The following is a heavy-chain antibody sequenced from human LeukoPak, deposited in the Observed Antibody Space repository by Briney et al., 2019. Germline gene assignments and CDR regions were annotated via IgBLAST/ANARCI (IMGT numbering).Heavy chain of an antibody. D-gene: IGHD3-16*02. J-gene: IGHJ3*02. CDR1: GFTFSTYS. CDR3: ARVPAGVIGMKDAFDI. V-gene: IGHV3-21*01. Sequence: PGGSLRLSCAASGFTFSTYSMNWVRQAPGKGLEWVSSITRSSYIYYADSVKGRFTISRDNAKNSLYLQMNSLRAEDTAVYYCARVPAGVIGMKDAFDIWGQGTMVTVSS. CDR2: ITRSSYI.